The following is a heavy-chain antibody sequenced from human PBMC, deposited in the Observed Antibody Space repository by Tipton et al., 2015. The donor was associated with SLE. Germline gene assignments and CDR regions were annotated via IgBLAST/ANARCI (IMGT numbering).Heavy chain of an antibody. J-gene: IGHJ4*02. CDR1: GFPFNNYA. CDR3: AEAPGGLDHSGDY. V-gene: IGHV3-23*01. Sequence: SLRLSCAASGFPFNNYAMSWVRPAPGKGLEWVSTITGSASASYYAESVKGRFTISRDNSKNTLYLPMHSLRAEDTALYYCAEAPGGLDHSGDYWGQGTLVTVSS. D-gene: IGHD2-15*01. CDR2: ITGSASAS.